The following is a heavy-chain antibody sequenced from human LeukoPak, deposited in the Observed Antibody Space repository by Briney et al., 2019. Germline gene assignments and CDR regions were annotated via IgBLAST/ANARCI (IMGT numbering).Heavy chain of an antibody. V-gene: IGHV3-23*01. Sequence: GGSLRLSCAASGFTFSSYGMSWVRQAPGKGLEWVSAISGSGGSTYYADSVKGRFTISRDNSKNTLYLQMNSLRAEDTAIYYCAKRGAEVGATVAPGDYWGQGTLVTVSS. D-gene: IGHD1-26*01. CDR1: GFTFSSYG. CDR2: ISGSGGST. J-gene: IGHJ4*02. CDR3: AKRGAEVGATVAPGDY.